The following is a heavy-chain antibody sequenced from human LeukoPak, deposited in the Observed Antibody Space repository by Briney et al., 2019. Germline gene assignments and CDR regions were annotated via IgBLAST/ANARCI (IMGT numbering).Heavy chain of an antibody. CDR3: VQDRGGEQQLIQGFAY. Sequence: GGSLRLACAASGVTSSDYAMSWVRQAPGVGLEWVSTSTRRGGRTYYAESVKGRFTISRDNPKNTLYLQMNNLRTEGTAVYYCVQDRGGEQQLIQGFAYWGQGTLVTVSS. CDR2: STRRGGRT. CDR1: GVTSSDYA. J-gene: IGHJ4*02. V-gene: IGHV3-23*01. D-gene: IGHD6-13*01.